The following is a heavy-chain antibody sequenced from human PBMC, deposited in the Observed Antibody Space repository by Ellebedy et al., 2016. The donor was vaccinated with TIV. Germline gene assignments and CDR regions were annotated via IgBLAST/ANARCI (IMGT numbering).Heavy chain of an antibody. CDR2: INQDGSEK. J-gene: IGHJ4*02. CDR3: ARAVGGSSSL. D-gene: IGHD6-13*01. Sequence: GESLKISCEASGITVSDYFMSWVRQAPGKGLEWVANINQDGSEKYYVDSVKGRFSISRDNAKNSLYLQMNSLRAEDTAVYYCARAVGGSSSLWGQGTLVTVSS. V-gene: IGHV3-7*03. CDR1: GITVSDYF.